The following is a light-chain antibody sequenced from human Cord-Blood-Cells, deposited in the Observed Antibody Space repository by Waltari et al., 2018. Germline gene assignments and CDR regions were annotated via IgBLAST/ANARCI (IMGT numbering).Light chain of an antibody. V-gene: IGKV1-5*01. Sequence: GDRVTITCRASQSISSWLAWYQQKPGKAPKLLIYDASSVESGVPSRFSGSGSGTEFTLTISSRQPDDFATYYCQQYNSYSWTFGQGTKVEIK. J-gene: IGKJ1*01. CDR3: QQYNSYSWT. CDR1: QSISSW. CDR2: DAS.